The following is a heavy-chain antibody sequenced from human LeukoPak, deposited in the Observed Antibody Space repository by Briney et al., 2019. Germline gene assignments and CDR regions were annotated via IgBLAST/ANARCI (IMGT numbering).Heavy chain of an antibody. Sequence: ASVKVSCKTSGYTFTNYGITWVRQAPGQGLEWMGWINTYNGNTNYAQKLQGRVTMTTDTSTSTAYMEVRSLNSDDTAVYYCARACSSDSCYFRYWGQGTLVTASS. D-gene: IGHD2-2*01. CDR1: GYTFTNYG. CDR3: ARACSSDSCYFRY. CDR2: INTYNGNT. J-gene: IGHJ4*02. V-gene: IGHV1-18*01.